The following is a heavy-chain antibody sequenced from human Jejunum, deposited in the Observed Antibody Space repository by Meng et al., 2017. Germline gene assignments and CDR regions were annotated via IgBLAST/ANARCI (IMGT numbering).Heavy chain of an antibody. CDR3: ARGNEYSNYGADF. CDR1: CGSISDYY. J-gene: IGHJ4*02. V-gene: IGHV4-34*01. CDR2: INDSGST. Sequence: KLQQWGAGQLKPSGTLSLTCAVYCGSISDYYCTWIRQPPGKGLEWIGEINDSGSTTYNPSLKSRVNISVDTSKSKFYLRVSSVTAADTAVYYCARGNEYSNYGADFWGQGTLVTVSS. D-gene: IGHD4-11*01.